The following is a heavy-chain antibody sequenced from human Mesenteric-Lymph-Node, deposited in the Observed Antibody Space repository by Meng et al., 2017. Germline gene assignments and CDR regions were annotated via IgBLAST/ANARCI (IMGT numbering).Heavy chain of an antibody. Sequence: LRLSCTVSGGSISSGGYYWSWIRQHPGKGLEWIGYIYYSGSTYYNPSLKSRVTISVDTSKNQFSLKLSSVTAADTAVYYCARVVFKEDYYDSSGPPDYWGQGTLVTVSS. CDR2: IYYSGST. V-gene: IGHV4-31*03. CDR3: ARVVFKEDYYDSSGPPDY. CDR1: GGSISSGGYY. D-gene: IGHD3-22*01. J-gene: IGHJ4*02.